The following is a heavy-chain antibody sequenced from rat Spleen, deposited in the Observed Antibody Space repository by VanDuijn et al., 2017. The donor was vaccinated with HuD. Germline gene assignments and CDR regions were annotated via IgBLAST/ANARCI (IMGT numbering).Heavy chain of an antibody. Sequence: EVQLVESGGGLVQPGRSLKLSCAASGFTFSNYGMAWVRQAPTMGLEWVASISSGGGGIYYLDSVKGRFTIARDNDKSTLYLQMDSLRSDDTATYYCARLVNSGIGNWFAYWGQGTLVTVSS. D-gene: IGHD4-3*01. CDR1: GFTFSNYG. CDR3: ARLVNSGIGNWFAY. V-gene: IGHV5-29*01. J-gene: IGHJ3*01. CDR2: ISSGGGGI.